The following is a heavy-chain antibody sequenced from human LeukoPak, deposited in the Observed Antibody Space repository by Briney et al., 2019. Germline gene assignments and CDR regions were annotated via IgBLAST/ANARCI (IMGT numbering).Heavy chain of an antibody. Sequence: QSGGSLRLSCAASGFTFSSYEMNWVRQAPGKGLEWVSYISSSGSTIYYADSVKGRFTISRDNVKNSLYLQMNSLRTEDTAVYYCVRLTAAGRRTDFDYWGQGTLVTVSS. CDR3: VRLTAAGRRTDFDY. D-gene: IGHD6-13*01. V-gene: IGHV3-48*03. J-gene: IGHJ4*02. CDR2: ISSSGSTI. CDR1: GFTFSSYE.